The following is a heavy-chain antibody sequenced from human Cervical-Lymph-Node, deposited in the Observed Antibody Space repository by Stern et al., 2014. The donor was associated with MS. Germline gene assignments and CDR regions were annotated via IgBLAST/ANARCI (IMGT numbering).Heavy chain of an antibody. D-gene: IGHD5-24*01. CDR2: ISSGGSSI. Sequence: VHLVESGGGLVKPGGSLRLSFAASGLSFCEQYMSWIRQAPGKGLEWVSDISSGGSSIYYADSVKGRFTISRDNAKNSLYLQMNSLRVEDTAIYYCAITIGSGWFDPWGQGTLVTVSS. J-gene: IGHJ5*02. V-gene: IGHV3-11*01. CDR3: AITIGSGWFDP. CDR1: GLSFCEQY.